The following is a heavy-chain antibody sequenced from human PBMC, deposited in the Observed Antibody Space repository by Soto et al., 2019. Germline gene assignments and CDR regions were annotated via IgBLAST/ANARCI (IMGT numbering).Heavy chain of an antibody. Sequence: PSETLSLTCTVSGGSISSSSYYWGWIRQPSGKGLEWIGSIYYSGSTYYNPSLKSRVTISVDTSKNQFSLKLSSVTATDTSLYYRARLRAMVRGVTFDYWGQGTLVTVSS. V-gene: IGHV4-39*01. CDR1: GGSISSSSYY. D-gene: IGHD3-10*01. J-gene: IGHJ4*02. CDR3: ARLRAMVRGVTFDY. CDR2: IYYSGST.